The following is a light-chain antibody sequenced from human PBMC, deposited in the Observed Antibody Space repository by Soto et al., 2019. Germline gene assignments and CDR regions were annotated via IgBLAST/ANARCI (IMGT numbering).Light chain of an antibody. Sequence: KRLTISCAGTSSNIGAGFDVHWYQQLPGTAPKLLIYANDDRPSGVPDRFSGSTSGTSASLAITGLQAEDAADYYCQSYDNSLLAYVFGGGTKVTVL. CDR2: AND. CDR3: QSYDNSLLAYV. CDR1: SSNIGAGFD. J-gene: IGLJ2*01. V-gene: IGLV1-40*01.